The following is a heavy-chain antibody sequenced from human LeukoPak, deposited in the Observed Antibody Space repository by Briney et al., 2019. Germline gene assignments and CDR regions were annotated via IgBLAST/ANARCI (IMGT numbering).Heavy chain of an antibody. CDR2: INPSGGST. D-gene: IGHD3-10*01. Sequence: ASVKVSCKASGYTFTSYYMHWVRQAPGQGLEWMGIINPSGGSTSYAQKFQGRVTMTRDTSTSTVYMELSSLRSEDTAVYYCARETMVRGVINLLYYGVDVWGQGTTVTVSS. J-gene: IGHJ6*02. CDR3: ARETMVRGVINLLYYGVDV. V-gene: IGHV1-46*01. CDR1: GYTFTSYY.